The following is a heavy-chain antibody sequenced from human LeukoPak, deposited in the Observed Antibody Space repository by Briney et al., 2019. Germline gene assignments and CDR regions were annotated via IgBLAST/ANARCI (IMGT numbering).Heavy chain of an antibody. CDR3: ARDATEVGATRAIRYYFDY. Sequence: GGSLRLSCAASGFTFSSYSMNWVRQAPGKGPEWVSSISSSSSYIYYADSVKGRFTISRDNAKNSLYLQMNSLRAEDTAVYYCARDATEVGATRAIRYYFDYWGQGTLVTVSS. J-gene: IGHJ4*02. D-gene: IGHD1-26*01. CDR2: ISSSSSYI. V-gene: IGHV3-21*01. CDR1: GFTFSSYS.